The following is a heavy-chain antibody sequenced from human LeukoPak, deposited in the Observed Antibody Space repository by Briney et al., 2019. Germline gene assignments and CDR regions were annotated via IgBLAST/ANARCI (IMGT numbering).Heavy chain of an antibody. Sequence: GGSLRLSCAASGFTFSSYAMSWVRQAPGKGLEWVSAVSGSGGTTYYADSVRGRFTISRDNSKNTLYLQMNSLRAEDTAVYYCAKVSTYGDDYHDAFDIWGQGTMVTVSS. J-gene: IGHJ3*02. V-gene: IGHV3-23*01. D-gene: IGHD4-17*01. CDR2: VSGSGGTT. CDR1: GFTFSSYA. CDR3: AKVSTYGDDYHDAFDI.